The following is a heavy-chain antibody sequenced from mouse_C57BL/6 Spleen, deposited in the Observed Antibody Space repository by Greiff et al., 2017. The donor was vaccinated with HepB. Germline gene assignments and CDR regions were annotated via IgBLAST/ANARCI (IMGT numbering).Heavy chain of an antibody. CDR3: ARRAGSSRYYFDY. CDR1: GFTFSSYT. CDR2: ISGGGGNT. J-gene: IGHJ2*01. D-gene: IGHD1-1*01. Sequence: EVMLVESGGGLVKPGGSLKLSCAASGFTFSSYTMSWVRQTPEKRLEWVATISGGGGNTYYPDSVKGRFTISRDNAKNTLYLQMSSLRSEDTALYYCARRAGSSRYYFDYWGQGTTLTVSS. V-gene: IGHV5-9*01.